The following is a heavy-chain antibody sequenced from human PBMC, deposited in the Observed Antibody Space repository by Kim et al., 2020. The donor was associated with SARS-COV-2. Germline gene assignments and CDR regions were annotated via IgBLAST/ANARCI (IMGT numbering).Heavy chain of an antibody. J-gene: IGHJ6*02. Sequence: GGSLRLSCAASGFTFSSYSMNWVRQAPGKGLEWVSSISSSSSYIYYADSVKGRFTISRDNAKNSLYLQMNSLRAEDTAVYYCARDWSMEYSSSSAGMDVWGQGTTVTVSS. D-gene: IGHD6-6*01. CDR2: ISSSSSYI. CDR3: ARDWSMEYSSSSAGMDV. CDR1: GFTFSSYS. V-gene: IGHV3-21*01.